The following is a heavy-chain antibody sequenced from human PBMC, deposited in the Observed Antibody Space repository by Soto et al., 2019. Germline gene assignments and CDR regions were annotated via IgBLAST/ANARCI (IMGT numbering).Heavy chain of an antibody. D-gene: IGHD2-21*02. J-gene: IGHJ4*02. Sequence: RWSLRLSCAASGFTFNRYSLNWVRQAPGKGLEWVSSISSTIYYADSVKGRFTISRDNAKNSLYLQMNSLRDEDTAVYYCAREPRGLLPIDYWGQGALVTVSS. V-gene: IGHV3-48*02. CDR2: ISSTI. CDR1: GFTFNRYS. CDR3: AREPRGLLPIDY.